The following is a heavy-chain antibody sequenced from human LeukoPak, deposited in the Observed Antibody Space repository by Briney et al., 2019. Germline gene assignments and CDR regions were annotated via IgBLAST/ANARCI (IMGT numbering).Heavy chain of an antibody. Sequence: PSQTLSLTCTVSGGSISSYYWSWIRHPPGKGLEWIGYIHYGVSTNYSPSLKSRVTISVDTSKNQFSLKLSSVTAADTAVYYCATADSTSWVDYWGQGTLVTVSS. D-gene: IGHD2-2*01. V-gene: IGHV4-59*01. CDR2: IHYGVST. CDR3: ATADSTSWVDY. J-gene: IGHJ4*02. CDR1: GGSISSYY.